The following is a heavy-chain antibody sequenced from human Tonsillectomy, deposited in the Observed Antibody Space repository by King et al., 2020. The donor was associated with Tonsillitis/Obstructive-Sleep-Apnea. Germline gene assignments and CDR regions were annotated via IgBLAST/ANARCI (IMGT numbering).Heavy chain of an antibody. D-gene: IGHD5-12*01. CDR3: ARDPGIVATDYYMDV. J-gene: IGHJ6*03. V-gene: IGHV3-48*02. Sequence: VQLVESGGGLVQPGGSLRLSCAASGFTFSSYSMNWVRQAPGKGLEWVSYISSSSTTIYYADSVKGRFTISRDIAKNSLYLQMNSLRDEDTAVYYCARDPGIVATDYYMDVWGKGTTVTVSS. CDR1: GFTFSSYS. CDR2: ISSSSTTI.